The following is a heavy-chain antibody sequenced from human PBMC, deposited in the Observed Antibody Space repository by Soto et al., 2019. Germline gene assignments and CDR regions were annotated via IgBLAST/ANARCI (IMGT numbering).Heavy chain of an antibody. D-gene: IGHD2-2*01. CDR2: IYYSGST. CDR1: GGSISSYY. J-gene: IGHJ6*02. Sequence: SETLSLTCTVSGGSISSYYWSWIRQPPGKGLEWIGYIYYSGSTYYNPSLESRVTISVDTSKNQFSLKVSSVTAADTAVYYCARLGGYCTFTSCYGYYGRDVGGQGTTVTVSS. V-gene: IGHV4-59*08. CDR3: ARLGGYCTFTSCYGYYGRDV.